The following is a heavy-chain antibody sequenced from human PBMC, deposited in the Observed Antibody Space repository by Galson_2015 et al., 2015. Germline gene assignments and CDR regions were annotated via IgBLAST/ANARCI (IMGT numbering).Heavy chain of an antibody. Sequence: SLRLSCAASGLTFSSYAMHWVRQAPGKGLEWVAVISYDGSNKYYADSVKGRFTISRDNAKNSLYLQMNSLRDEDTAVYYCARDYYDSTGYFWYFDYWGQGTLVTVSS. CDR2: ISYDGSNK. CDR3: ARDYYDSTGYFWYFDY. J-gene: IGHJ4*02. V-gene: IGHV3-30-3*01. CDR1: GLTFSSYA. D-gene: IGHD3-22*01.